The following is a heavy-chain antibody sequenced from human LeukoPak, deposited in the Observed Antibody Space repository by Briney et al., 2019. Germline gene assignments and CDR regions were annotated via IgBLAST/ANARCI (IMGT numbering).Heavy chain of an antibody. CDR2: INSDGSST. D-gene: IGHD3-3*01. Sequence: GGSLRLSCAASGFTFSSYWMHWVRQAPGKGLVWVSRINSDGSSTSYADSVKGRFTISRDNAKNTLYLQMNSLKTEDTAVYYCTTDFRFLEWLLFAPFDYWGQGTLVTVSS. V-gene: IGHV3-74*01. CDR1: GFTFSSYW. CDR3: TTDFRFLEWLLFAPFDY. J-gene: IGHJ4*02.